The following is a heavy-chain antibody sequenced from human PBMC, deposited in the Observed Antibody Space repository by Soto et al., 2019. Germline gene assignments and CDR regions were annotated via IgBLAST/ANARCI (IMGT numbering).Heavy chain of an antibody. D-gene: IGHD2-2*01. CDR2: ISSSSSYI. Sequence: GGSLRLSCAASGFTFSSYSMNWVRQAPGKGLEWVSSISSSSSYIYYADSVKGRFTISRDNAKNSLYLQMNSLRAEDTAVYYCASSGVPAWESYYYYYMDVWGKGTTVTVSS. J-gene: IGHJ6*03. CDR3: ASSGVPAWESYYYYYMDV. V-gene: IGHV3-21*01. CDR1: GFTFSSYS.